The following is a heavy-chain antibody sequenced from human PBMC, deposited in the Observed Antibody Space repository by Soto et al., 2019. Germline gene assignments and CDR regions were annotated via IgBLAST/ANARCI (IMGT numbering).Heavy chain of an antibody. CDR3: ASDTPVTRKLDD. CDR2: IYTSGST. D-gene: IGHD2-15*01. J-gene: IGHJ4*01. V-gene: IGHV4-4*07. CDR1: GGSISSYY. Sequence: SSETLSLTCIVSGGSISSYYCNWIRQPAGKGLEWIGRIYTSGSTNYNPSLKSRVTISVDTSKNQFSLKLSSVTAADTAVYYCASDTPVTRKLDDLGLGTPVTISS.